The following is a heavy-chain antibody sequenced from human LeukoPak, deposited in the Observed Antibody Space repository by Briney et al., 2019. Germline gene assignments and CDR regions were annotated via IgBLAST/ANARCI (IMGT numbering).Heavy chain of an antibody. J-gene: IGHJ5*02. Sequence: SETLSLTCTVSGGSISSYYWSWIRQPPGKGLEWIGYIYYSGSTNYIPSLKSRVTISVDTSKNQFSLKLSSVTAADTAVYSRGSSWYGSVYWFDPWGQGTLVTVSS. CDR3: GSSWYGSVYWFDP. CDR1: GGSISSYY. V-gene: IGHV4-59*01. CDR2: IYYSGST. D-gene: IGHD6-13*01.